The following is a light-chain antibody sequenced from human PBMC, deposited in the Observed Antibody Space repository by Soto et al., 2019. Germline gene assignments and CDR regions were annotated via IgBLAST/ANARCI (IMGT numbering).Light chain of an antibody. Sequence: EIMMTQSPATLSVSPGERATLSCRASQSVSSNLAWYQQKPGQAPRLLIYGASTRATGIPARFSGSGSGTEFTLTISSLQYEDFAVYYCQKYNNWPWTFGQGTKVDIK. CDR3: QKYNNWPWT. V-gene: IGKV3-15*01. CDR1: QSVSSN. J-gene: IGKJ1*01. CDR2: GAS.